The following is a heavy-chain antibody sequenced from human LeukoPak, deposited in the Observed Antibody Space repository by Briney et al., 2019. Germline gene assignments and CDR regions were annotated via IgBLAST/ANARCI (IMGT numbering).Heavy chain of an antibody. CDR1: GFTFSSYA. CDR3: TTPELQYGDYYYYYYMDV. D-gene: IGHD4-17*01. Sequence: GGSLRPSCAASGFTFSSYAMSWVRQAPGKGLEWVGRIRSKANSYATAYAASVKGRFTISRDDSKNTAYLQMNSLKTEDTAVYYCTTPELQYGDYYYYYYMDVWGKGTTVTVS. J-gene: IGHJ6*03. V-gene: IGHV3-73*01. CDR2: IRSKANSYAT.